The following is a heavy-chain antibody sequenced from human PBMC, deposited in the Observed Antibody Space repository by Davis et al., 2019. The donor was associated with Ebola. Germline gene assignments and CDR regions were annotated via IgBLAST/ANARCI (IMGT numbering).Heavy chain of an antibody. CDR1: GFTFSSYA. CDR2: ISGSGGST. CDR3: AKTAGLRFLEWLPH. V-gene: IGHV3-23*01. J-gene: IGHJ4*02. D-gene: IGHD3-3*01. Sequence: GESLQISCAASGFTFSSYAMSWVRQAPGKGLEWVSAISGSGGSTYSADSVKGRFTSSRDNSKNTLYLQMNSLRAEDTAVYYCAKTAGLRFLEWLPHWGQGTLVTASS.